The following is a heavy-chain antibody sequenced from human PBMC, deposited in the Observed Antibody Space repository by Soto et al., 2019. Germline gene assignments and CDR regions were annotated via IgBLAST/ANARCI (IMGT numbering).Heavy chain of an antibody. CDR1: GGSISSYY. CDR3: ARVTVGAPRIDY. D-gene: IGHD1-26*01. CDR2: IYYSGST. J-gene: IGHJ4*02. V-gene: IGHV4-59*01. Sequence: LETLSLTCTVSGGSISSYYWSWIRQPPGKGLEWIGYIYYSGSTNYNPSLKSRVTISVDTSKNQFSLKLSSVTAADTAVYYCARVTVGAPRIDYWGQGTLVTVSS.